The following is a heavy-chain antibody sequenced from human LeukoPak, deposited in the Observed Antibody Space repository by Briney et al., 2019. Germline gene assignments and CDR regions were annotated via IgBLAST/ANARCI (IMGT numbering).Heavy chain of an antibody. CDR2: INHSGST. CDR1: GGSISSGGSY. J-gene: IGHJ4*02. Sequence: SETLSLTCTVSGGSISSGGSYWSWIRQPPGKGLEWIGEINHSGSTNYNPSLKSRVTISVDTSKNQFSLKLSSVTAADTAVYYCARCEYCSGGSCYSFADYWGQGTLVTVSS. D-gene: IGHD2-15*01. CDR3: ARCEYCSGGSCYSFADY. V-gene: IGHV4-39*07.